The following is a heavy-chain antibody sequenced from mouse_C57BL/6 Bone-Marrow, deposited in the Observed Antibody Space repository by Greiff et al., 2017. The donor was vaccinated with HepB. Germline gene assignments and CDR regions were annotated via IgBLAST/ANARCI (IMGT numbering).Heavy chain of an antibody. V-gene: IGHV1-63*01. Sequence: QVQLQQSGAELVRPGTSVKMSCKASGYTFTNYWIGWAKQRPGHGLEWIGDIYPGGGYTNYNEKFKGKATLTADKSSSTAYMQFSSLTSEDSAIYYCARRDYPYYAMDYWGQGPSVTVSS. CDR1: GYTFTNYW. J-gene: IGHJ4*01. D-gene: IGHD5-5*01. CDR2: IYPGGGYT. CDR3: ARRDYPYYAMDY.